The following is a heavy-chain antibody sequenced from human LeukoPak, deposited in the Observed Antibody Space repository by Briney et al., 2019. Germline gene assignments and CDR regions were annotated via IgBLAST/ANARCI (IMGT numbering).Heavy chain of an antibody. CDR1: AFTPRSIW. J-gene: IGHJ4*02. D-gene: IGHD2-21*02. CDR3: ARDLACQTSADCYHFDY. V-gene: IGHV3-7*01. CDR2: IKQHGSEK. Sequence: PGRSLRPSCEASAFTPRSIWISWVRQVQRNGLEWVSNIKQHGSEKYYVDTVKGRFTICRDIAKNSVYLQMNSLRAEDTAVCDCARDLACQTSADCYHFDYWGQGTLVTVSS.